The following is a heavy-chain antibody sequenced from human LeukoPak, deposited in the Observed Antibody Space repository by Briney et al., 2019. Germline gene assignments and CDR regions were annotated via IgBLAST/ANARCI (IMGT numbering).Heavy chain of an antibody. CDR1: GFTFSSYS. J-gene: IGHJ4*02. CDR2: ISSSSSYI. V-gene: IGHV3-21*01. D-gene: IGHD6-13*01. CDR3: ARDLGAPQAAAGTVDY. Sequence: GGSLRLSCAASGFTFSSYSMNWVRQAPGKGLEWFSPISSSSSYIYYADSVKGRFTISRDNAKNSLYLQTNSLRAENTAVYYCARDLGAPQAAAGTVDYWGQGTLVTVSS.